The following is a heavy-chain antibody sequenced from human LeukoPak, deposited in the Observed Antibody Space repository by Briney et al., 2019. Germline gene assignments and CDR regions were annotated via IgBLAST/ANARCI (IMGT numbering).Heavy chain of an antibody. CDR3: ATDADLYDYVWGSYRYVAADY. V-gene: IGHV3-23*01. D-gene: IGHD3-16*02. CDR1: GFTFSSYA. J-gene: IGHJ4*02. CDR2: ISGSGGST. Sequence: GGSLRLSCAASGFTFSSYAMSWVRQAPGKGLEWVSAISGSGGSTYYADSVKGRFTISRDNSKNTLYLQMNSLSAEDTAVYYCATDADLYDYVWGSYRYVAADYWGQGTLVTVSS.